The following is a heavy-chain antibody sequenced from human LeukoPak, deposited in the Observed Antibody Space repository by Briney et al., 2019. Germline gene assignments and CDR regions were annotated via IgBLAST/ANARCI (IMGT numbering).Heavy chain of an antibody. CDR3: AKATHYYDSSGYYPY. CDR2: IYSDNT. V-gene: IGHV3-53*01. J-gene: IGHJ4*02. Sequence: GGSLRLSCTVSGFTVSSNSMSWVRQAPGKGLEWVSFIYSDNTHYSDSVKGRFTISRDNSKNTLYLQMNSLRAEDTAVYYCAKATHYYDSSGYYPYWGQGTLVTVSS. CDR1: GFTVSSNS. D-gene: IGHD3-22*01.